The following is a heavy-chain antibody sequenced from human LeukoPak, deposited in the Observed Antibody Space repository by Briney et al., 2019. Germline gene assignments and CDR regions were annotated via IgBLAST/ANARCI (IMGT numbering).Heavy chain of an antibody. Sequence: HPGGSLRLSCAVSAFTVSSNYVSWVRQAPGKGLEWVSVIYGGGSTNYADSVKGRFTISRDNSKNTLYLQMNSLRAEDTAVYYCARDHSGSYQRAFDIWGQGTMVTVSS. CDR2: IYGGGST. V-gene: IGHV3-66*02. CDR1: AFTVSSNY. CDR3: ARDHSGSYQRAFDI. J-gene: IGHJ3*02. D-gene: IGHD1-26*01.